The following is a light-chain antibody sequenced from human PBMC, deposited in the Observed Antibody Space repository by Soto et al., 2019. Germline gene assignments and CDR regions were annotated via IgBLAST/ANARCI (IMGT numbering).Light chain of an antibody. CDR3: QQYDNWPPWT. Sequence: DIVLTQSPATLSLSPGERATLSCRASQSVSSNLAWYQQKPGQAPRLLIYAASTRAIGVPARFSGSGSGTEFTLTISSLQSEDFAIYYCQQYDNWPPWTFGQGTKVDIK. V-gene: IGKV3-15*01. J-gene: IGKJ1*01. CDR1: QSVSSN. CDR2: AAS.